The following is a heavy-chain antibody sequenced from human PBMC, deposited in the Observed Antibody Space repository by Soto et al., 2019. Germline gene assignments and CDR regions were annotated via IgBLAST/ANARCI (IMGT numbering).Heavy chain of an antibody. CDR3: ARGNHRWLQLWYFDL. D-gene: IGHD5-12*01. CDR1: GGTFSSYT. V-gene: IGHV1-69*12. Sequence: QVQLVQSGAEVEKPGSSVTVSCKASGGTFSSYTISWVRQAPGHGLEWMGGIIPIFGTANYAQKFQGRVTITADESTSTAYMELSSLRSEDTAVYYCARGNHRWLQLWYFDLWGRGTLVTVSS. CDR2: IIPIFGTA. J-gene: IGHJ2*01.